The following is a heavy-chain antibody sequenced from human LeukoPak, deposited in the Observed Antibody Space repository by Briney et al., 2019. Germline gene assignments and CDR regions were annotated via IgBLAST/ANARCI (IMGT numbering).Heavy chain of an antibody. CDR3: AKGGASLFDY. Sequence: RGSLRLSCAASGFIFSSYWMHWVRQAPGKGLVWVSRIKSDGTSTNYADSVKGRFTISRDNAKNTLHLQMNSLRADDTAVYYCAKGGASLFDYWGQGTLVTVSS. CDR1: GFIFSSYW. D-gene: IGHD1-26*01. J-gene: IGHJ4*02. V-gene: IGHV3-74*01. CDR2: IKSDGTST.